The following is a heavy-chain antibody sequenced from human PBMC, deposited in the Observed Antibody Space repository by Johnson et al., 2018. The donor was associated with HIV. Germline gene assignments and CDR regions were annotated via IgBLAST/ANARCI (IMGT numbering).Heavy chain of an antibody. CDR3: AREFLYGDYQDAFDI. J-gene: IGHJ3*02. V-gene: IGHV3-30*04. CDR1: GFTFSSYA. CDR2: ISYDGSNK. D-gene: IGHD4-17*01. Sequence: QVQLVESGGGVVQPGRSLRLSCAASGFTFSSYAMHWVRQAPGKGLEWVAVISYDGSNKYYADSVKGRFTISRDNSENTLYLQMNSLRAEDTAVYYCAREFLYGDYQDAFDIWGQGTMVTVSS.